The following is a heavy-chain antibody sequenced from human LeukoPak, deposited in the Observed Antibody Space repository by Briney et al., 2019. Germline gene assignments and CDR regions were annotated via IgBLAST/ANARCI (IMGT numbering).Heavy chain of an antibody. CDR1: GFTFSSYE. CDR2: ISSSGSTI. Sequence: GGSLRLSCAASGFTFSSYEMNWVRRAPGKGLEWVSYISSSGSTIYYADSVKGRFTISRDNAKNSLYLQMNSLRAEDTAVYYCARGSEADYGDLTRSYWGQGTLVTVSS. CDR3: ARGSEADYGDLTRSY. J-gene: IGHJ4*02. D-gene: IGHD4-17*01. V-gene: IGHV3-48*03.